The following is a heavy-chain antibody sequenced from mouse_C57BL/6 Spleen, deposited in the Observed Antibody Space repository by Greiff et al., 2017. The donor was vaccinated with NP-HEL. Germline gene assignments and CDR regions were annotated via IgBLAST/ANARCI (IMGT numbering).Heavy chain of an antibody. J-gene: IGHJ4*01. CDR3: ARATVVADYYAMDY. D-gene: IGHD1-1*01. V-gene: IGHV3-6*01. CDR1: GYSITSGYY. CDR2: ISYDGSN. Sequence: VQLKQSGPGLVKPSQSLSLTCSVTGYSITSGYYWNWIRQFPGNKLEWMGYISYDGSNNYNPSLKNRISITRDTSKNQFFLKLNSVTTEDTATYYCARATVVADYYAMDYWGQGTSVTVSS.